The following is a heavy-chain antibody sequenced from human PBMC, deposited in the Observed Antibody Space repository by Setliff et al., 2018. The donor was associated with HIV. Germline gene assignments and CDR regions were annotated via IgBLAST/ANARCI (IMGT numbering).Heavy chain of an antibody. CDR2: INAGNGNT. D-gene: IGHD3-22*01. V-gene: IGHV1-3*01. J-gene: IGHJ6*02. CDR1: GYTFTSYA. CDR3: ARGHVNYDSSGYSYYDMDV. Sequence: ASVKVSCKASGYTFTSYAMHWVRQAPGQRLEWMGWINAGNGNTKYSQKFQGRVTITRDTSASTAYMELSSLRSEDTAVYYCARGHVNYDSSGYSYYDMDVWGQGTTVTVSS.